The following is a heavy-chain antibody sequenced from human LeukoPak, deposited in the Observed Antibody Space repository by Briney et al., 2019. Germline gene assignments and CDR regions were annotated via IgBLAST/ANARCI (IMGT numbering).Heavy chain of an antibody. V-gene: IGHV4-39*01. CDR2: IYYSGST. CDR3: ASYDSSGYGLDAFDI. Sequence: PSETLSLTCTVSGGSISSSSYYWGWIRQPPGKGLEWIGSIYYSGSTYYNPSLKGRVTISVDTSKNQFSLKLSSVTAADTAVYYCASYDSSGYGLDAFDIWGQGTMVTVSS. CDR1: GGSISSSSYY. D-gene: IGHD3-22*01. J-gene: IGHJ3*02.